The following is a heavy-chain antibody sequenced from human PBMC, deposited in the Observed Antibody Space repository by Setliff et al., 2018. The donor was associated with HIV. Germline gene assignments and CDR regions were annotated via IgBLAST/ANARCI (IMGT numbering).Heavy chain of an antibody. D-gene: IGHD5-18*01. CDR2: INPSGDST. J-gene: IGHJ6*03. CDR3: ARDLHTFMVNSYHYYMDV. V-gene: IGHV1-46*01. Sequence: ASVKVSCKASQNTFTNYYMHWVRQAPGQGLEWMGIINPSGDSTIYAQKFQGKVTMTRDTPTSTVYMELSSLRSEDTAVYYCARDLHTFMVNSYHYYMDVWGKGTTVTVSS. CDR1: QNTFTNYY.